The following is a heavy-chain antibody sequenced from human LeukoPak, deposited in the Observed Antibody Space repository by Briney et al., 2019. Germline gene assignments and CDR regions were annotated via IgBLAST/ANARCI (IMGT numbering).Heavy chain of an antibody. D-gene: IGHD3-22*01. CDR1: GYTFTGYY. CDR2: INPNSGGT. CDR3: ARDLWDSSGGLYYFDY. Sequence: GASVKVSCKASGYTFTGYYMHWVRQAPGQGLEWMGWINPNSGGTNYAQKLQGRVTMTTDTSTSTAYMELRSLRSDDTAVYYCARDLWDSSGGLYYFDYWGQGTLVTVSS. J-gene: IGHJ4*02. V-gene: IGHV1-2*02.